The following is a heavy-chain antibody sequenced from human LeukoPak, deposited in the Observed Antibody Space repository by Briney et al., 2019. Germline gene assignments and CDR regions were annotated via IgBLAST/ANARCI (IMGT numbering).Heavy chain of an antibody. D-gene: IGHD5-12*01. V-gene: IGHV3-7*01. CDR1: GFTFSSYW. J-gene: IGHJ4*02. Sequence: GGSLRLSCAASGFTFSSYWMSWVRQAPGKGLEWVANIKQDGSEKYYVDSVKGRFTISRDNAKNSLYLQMNSLGAEDTAVYYCARFGSGYEFFDYWAREPWSPSPQ. CDR3: ARFGSGYEFFDY. CDR2: IKQDGSEK.